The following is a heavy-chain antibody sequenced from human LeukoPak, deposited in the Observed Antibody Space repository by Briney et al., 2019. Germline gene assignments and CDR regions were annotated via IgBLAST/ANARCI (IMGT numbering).Heavy chain of an antibody. J-gene: IGHJ4*02. Sequence: GGSLRLSCAASGFTFSRYAMHWVRQAPGKGLESVSAISSSGGSTYYANSVKGIFTISRDNSKNTLYLQMGSLRPEELAVSYCARDFGLTGKLAYWGQGTLVTVYS. CDR2: ISSSGGST. D-gene: IGHD1-20*01. CDR1: GFTFSRYA. CDR3: ARDFGLTGKLAY. V-gene: IGHV3-64*01.